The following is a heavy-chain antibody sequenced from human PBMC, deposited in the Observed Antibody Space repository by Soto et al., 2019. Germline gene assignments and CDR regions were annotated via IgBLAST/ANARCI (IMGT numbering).Heavy chain of an antibody. Sequence: SETLTLTCTVSGGSISSYHWSGIRKHPGEGLEWIGSIYYSGSTNYNPSLKSRVTISADTSKNQFSLKLRSVTTADTAVYYCARGQFNILTGYYIDYWGQGTLVTVSS. D-gene: IGHD3-9*01. CDR1: GGSISSYH. CDR2: IYYSGST. J-gene: IGHJ4*02. CDR3: ARGQFNILTGYYIDY. V-gene: IGHV4-59*01.